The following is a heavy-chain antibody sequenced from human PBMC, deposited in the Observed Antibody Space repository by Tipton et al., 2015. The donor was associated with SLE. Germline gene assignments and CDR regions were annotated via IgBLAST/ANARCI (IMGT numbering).Heavy chain of an antibody. Sequence: GLVKPSETLSLTCTVSGGSVSTSKYSRGWIRQPPGKGLEWFGGFFNRGGTYSNPSLQSRVTISVDPSKNQFSLKLRSVTAADTAVYFCAIREYTRGWYWDFFDHWGQGALVTVSS. CDR1: GGSVSTSKYS. V-gene: IGHV4-39*01. J-gene: IGHJ4*02. CDR2: FFNRGGT. CDR3: AIREYTRGWYWDFFDH. D-gene: IGHD6-19*01.